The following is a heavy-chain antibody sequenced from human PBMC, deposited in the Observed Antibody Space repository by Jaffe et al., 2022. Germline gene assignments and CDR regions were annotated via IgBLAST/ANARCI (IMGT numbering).Heavy chain of an antibody. CDR2: IIPIFGTA. D-gene: IGHD3-3*01. CDR1: GGTFSSYA. V-gene: IGHV1-69*01. CDR3: ASGAYDFWSGYTHYYYYYMDV. Sequence: QVQLVQSGAEVKKPGSSVKVSCKASGGTFSSYAISWVRQAPGQGLEWMGGIIPIFGTANYAQKFQGRVTITADESTSTAYMELSSLRSEDTAVYYCASGAYDFWSGYTHYYYYYMDVWGKGTTVTVSS. J-gene: IGHJ6*03.